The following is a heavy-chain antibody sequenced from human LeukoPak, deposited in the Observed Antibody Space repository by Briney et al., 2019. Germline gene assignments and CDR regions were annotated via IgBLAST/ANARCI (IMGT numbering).Heavy chain of an antibody. CDR3: ARDREYYYDSSGYYYAEYFDY. J-gene: IGHJ4*02. CDR2: ISYDGSNK. D-gene: IGHD3-22*01. Sequence: GGSLRLSCAASGFTFSSYAMLWVRQAPGKGLEWVAVISYDGSNKYYADSVKGRFTISRDNSKNTLYLQMNSLRAEDTAVYYCARDREYYYDSSGYYYAEYFDYWGQGTLVTVSS. CDR1: GFTFSSYA. V-gene: IGHV3-30-3*01.